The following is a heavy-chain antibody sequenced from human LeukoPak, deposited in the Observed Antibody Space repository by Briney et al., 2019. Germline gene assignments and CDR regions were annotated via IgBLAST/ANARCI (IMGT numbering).Heavy chain of an antibody. CDR1: GYTFSSYA. Sequence: ASVKVSCKASGYTFSSYAISWVRQAPGQGLEWMGGIIPIFGTANYAQKFQGRVTITTDESTSTAYMELSSLRSEDTAVYYCARDSLGYDFGSGYERFDYYYYYMDVWGKGTTVTVSS. CDR2: IIPIFGTA. V-gene: IGHV1-69*05. D-gene: IGHD3-3*01. J-gene: IGHJ6*03. CDR3: ARDSLGYDFGSGYERFDYYYYYMDV.